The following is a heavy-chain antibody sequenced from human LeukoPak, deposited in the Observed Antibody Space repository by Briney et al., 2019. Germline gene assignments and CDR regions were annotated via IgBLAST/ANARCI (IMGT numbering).Heavy chain of an antibody. Sequence: GGCLILSCAAPGFTFNSYAMSWGRQPPGKGLEWVSTIRGSGGGTYYANSVKGRFTISRDNSKNTLYLQMNSLRPEDTAVYYCAGYFCSGGSCYRYFDYWGQGTLVTVSS. CDR2: IRGSGGGT. CDR1: GFTFNSYA. J-gene: IGHJ4*02. CDR3: AGYFCSGGSCYRYFDY. V-gene: IGHV3-23*01. D-gene: IGHD2-15*01.